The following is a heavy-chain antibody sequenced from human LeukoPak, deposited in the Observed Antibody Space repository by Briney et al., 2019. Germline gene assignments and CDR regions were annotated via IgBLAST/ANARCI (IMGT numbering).Heavy chain of an antibody. V-gene: IGHV4-59*01. CDR1: GGSISSYY. Sequence: SETLSLTCTVSGGSISSYYWSWIRQPPGKGLEWIGYVYGSGYTNYNPSLKSRVTMPIDTSKNHFSLKLTSVTAADTATYYCARETSLAGFASGLGFNYWGQGILVTVSS. CDR2: VYGSGYT. CDR3: ARETSLAGFASGLGFNY. D-gene: IGHD6-19*01. J-gene: IGHJ4*02.